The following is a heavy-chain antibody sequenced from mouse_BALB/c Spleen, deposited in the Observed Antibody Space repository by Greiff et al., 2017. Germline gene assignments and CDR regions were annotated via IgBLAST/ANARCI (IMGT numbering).Heavy chain of an antibody. CDR3: ARSGTTVVAKAMDY. Sequence: EVQLVESGGGLVQPGGSRKLSCAASGFTFSSFGMHWVRQAPEKGLEWVAYISSGSSTIYYADTVKGRFTISRDNPKNTLFLQMTSLRSEDTAMYYCARSGTTVVAKAMDYWGQGTSVTVSS. J-gene: IGHJ4*01. CDR2: ISSGSSTI. CDR1: GFTFSSFG. V-gene: IGHV5-17*02. D-gene: IGHD1-1*01.